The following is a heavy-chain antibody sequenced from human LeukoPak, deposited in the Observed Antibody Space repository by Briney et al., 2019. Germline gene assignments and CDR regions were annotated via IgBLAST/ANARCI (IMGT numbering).Heavy chain of an antibody. V-gene: IGHV4-59*08. CDR2: VYDNGNT. Sequence: SETLSLTCTVSGGSISGYYWSWSRQPPGKGLEWIGYVYDNGNTNYNPSLKSRVTILVDTSKNQFSLKLTSLTAADTAVYYCARAYSGSYRVDYWGQGTLVTVSS. D-gene: IGHD1-26*01. CDR3: ARAYSGSYRVDY. CDR1: GGSISGYY. J-gene: IGHJ4*02.